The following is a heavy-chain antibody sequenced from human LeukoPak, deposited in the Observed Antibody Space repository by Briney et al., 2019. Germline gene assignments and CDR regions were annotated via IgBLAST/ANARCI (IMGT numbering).Heavy chain of an antibody. J-gene: IGHJ4*02. Sequence: GASVKVSCKASGYTFTGYYMHWVRQAPGQGLEWMGWINPNSGGTNYAQKFQGRVTMARDTSISTAYMELSRLRSDDTAVYYCARSIVIVPAATPREVATTPRYYFDYWGQGTLVTVSS. CDR3: ARSIVIVPAATPREVATTPRYYFDY. V-gene: IGHV1-2*02. CDR2: INPNSGGT. CDR1: GYTFTGYY. D-gene: IGHD2-2*01.